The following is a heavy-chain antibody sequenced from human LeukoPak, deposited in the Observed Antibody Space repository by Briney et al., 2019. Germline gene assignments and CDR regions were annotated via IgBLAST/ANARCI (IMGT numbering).Heavy chain of an antibody. D-gene: IGHD1-26*01. Sequence: GGSLRLSCAASGFTFSSYSMNWVRQAPGKGLEWVSSISSSSSYIYYADSVKGRFTISRDNAKNSLYLQMNSLRAEDTAVYYCARDPGGSLYYFDYWGQGTLVTVSS. CDR2: ISSSSSYI. CDR1: GFTFSSYS. V-gene: IGHV3-21*01. CDR3: ARDPGGSLYYFDY. J-gene: IGHJ4*02.